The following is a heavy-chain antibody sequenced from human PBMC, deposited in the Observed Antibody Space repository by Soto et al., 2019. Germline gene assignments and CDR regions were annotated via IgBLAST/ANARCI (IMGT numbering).Heavy chain of an antibody. CDR2: INWNGGST. D-gene: IGHD3-3*01. J-gene: IGHJ6*03. Sequence: GGSLRLSCAASGFTFDDYGMSWVRQAPGKGLEWVSGINWNGGSTGYADSVKGRFTISRDNAKNSLYLQMNSLRAEDTALYHCARGAHEEIFGVVSNTTPYYYYYMDVWGKGTTVTVSS. CDR1: GFTFDDYG. CDR3: ARGAHEEIFGVVSNTTPYYYYYMDV. V-gene: IGHV3-20*01.